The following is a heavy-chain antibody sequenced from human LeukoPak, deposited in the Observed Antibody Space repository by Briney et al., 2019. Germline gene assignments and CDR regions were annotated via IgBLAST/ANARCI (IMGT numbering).Heavy chain of an antibody. CDR2: ITGSGGTT. J-gene: IGHJ4*02. D-gene: IGHD2-8*01. Sequence: GGSLRLSCAASGFTFSNFAMSWVRQAPGKGLQWVSTITGSGGTTYYADSVKGRYTISRDNSKNTLSLQMNSLGAEDAAIYYCARDSPVLTYWGQGTLVTVSS. CDR3: ARDSPVLTY. V-gene: IGHV3-23*01. CDR1: GFTFSNFA.